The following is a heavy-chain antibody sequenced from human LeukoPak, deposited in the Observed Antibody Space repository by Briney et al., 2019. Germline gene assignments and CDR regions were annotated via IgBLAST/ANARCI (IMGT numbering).Heavy chain of an antibody. CDR1: GFTFSSYW. CDR2: IISDGSST. Sequence: GGSLRLSCAASGFTFSSYWMSWVRQAPGKGLVWVARIISDGSSTTYADFVKGRFTISRDNAKNTLSLRMNSLRAEDTAVYYCVRGGNYYASGSYHPFDYWGPGTLVTVSS. V-gene: IGHV3-74*03. CDR3: VRGGNYYASGSYHPFDY. J-gene: IGHJ4*02. D-gene: IGHD3-10*01.